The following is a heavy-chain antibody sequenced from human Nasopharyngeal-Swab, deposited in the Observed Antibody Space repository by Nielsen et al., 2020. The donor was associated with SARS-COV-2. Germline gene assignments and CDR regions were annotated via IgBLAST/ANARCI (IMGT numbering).Heavy chain of an antibody. CDR2: ISSSSSTI. Sequence: GGSLKISCTASGFTFSSYSMNWVRQAPGKGLEWVSYISSSSSTIYYAYSVKGRFTISRDNAKNSLYLHMNSLRAEDTAVYYCARKNYFDYWGQGTLVTVSS. CDR1: GFTFSSYS. J-gene: IGHJ4*02. CDR3: ARKNYFDY. V-gene: IGHV3-48*04.